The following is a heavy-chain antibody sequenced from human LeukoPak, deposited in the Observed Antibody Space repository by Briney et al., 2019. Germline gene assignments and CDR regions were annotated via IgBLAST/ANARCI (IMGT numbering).Heavy chain of an antibody. CDR1: GYTFTNYG. J-gene: IGHJ4*02. CDR3: ARGSSYGFSMGY. CDR2: ITTYNGDT. Sequence: ASVKVSCKTSGYTFTNYGINWVRRAPGQGLEWIGWITTYNGDTNYAQKLQGRVTMTTDTSTSTAYMELRSLRSDDTAVYYCARGSSYGFSMGYWGQGTLVTVSS. V-gene: IGHV1-18*01. D-gene: IGHD5-18*01.